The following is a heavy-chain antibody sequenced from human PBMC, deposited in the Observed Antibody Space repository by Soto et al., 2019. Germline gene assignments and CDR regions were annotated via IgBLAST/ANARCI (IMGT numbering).Heavy chain of an antibody. Sequence: SETLSLTCTVSGGSISSSSYYWGWIRQPPGKGLEWIGSIYYSGSTYYNPSLKSRVTISVDTSKNQFSLKLSSVTAADTAVYYCASMGGDYASVNSAYRGQGSLV. CDR1: GGSISSSSYY. V-gene: IGHV4-39*01. CDR2: IYYSGST. D-gene: IGHD4-17*01. J-gene: IGHJ4*02. CDR3: ASMGGDYASVNSAY.